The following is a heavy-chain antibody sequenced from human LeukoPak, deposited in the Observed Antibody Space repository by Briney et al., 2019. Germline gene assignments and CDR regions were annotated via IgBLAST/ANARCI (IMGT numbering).Heavy chain of an antibody. V-gene: IGHV1-24*01. D-gene: IGHD3-16*02. CDR3: ARDGGGITFGGVIVRPDY. Sequence: ASVKVSCKVSGYTLTEVSMHWVRQAPGKGLEGMGGFDPEDGETIYAQKFQGRVTMTEDTSTNTAYMELSSLRSEDTAVYYCARDGGGITFGGVIVRPDYWGQGTLVTVSS. CDR1: GYTLTEVS. CDR2: FDPEDGET. J-gene: IGHJ4*02.